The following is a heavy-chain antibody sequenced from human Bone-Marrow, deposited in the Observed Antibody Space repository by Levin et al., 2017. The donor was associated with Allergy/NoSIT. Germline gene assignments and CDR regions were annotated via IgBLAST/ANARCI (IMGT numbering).Heavy chain of an antibody. CDR2: IYSGGST. Sequence: PGESLKISCAASGFTVSSNYMSWVRQAPGKGPEWVSVIYSGGSTYYADSVKGRFTISRDNSKNTLSLLMNSLRAEDTAVYYCARGWFGELLSHWGQGTLVTVSS. V-gene: IGHV3-53*01. D-gene: IGHD3-10*01. CDR1: GFTVSSNY. J-gene: IGHJ4*02. CDR3: ARGWFGELLSH.